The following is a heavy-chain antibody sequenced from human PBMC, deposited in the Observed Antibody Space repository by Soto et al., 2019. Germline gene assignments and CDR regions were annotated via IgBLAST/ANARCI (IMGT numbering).Heavy chain of an antibody. J-gene: IGHJ4*02. CDR1: GFTFTGYT. V-gene: IGHV3-21*01. Sequence: GGSLRLSSAASGFTFTGYTMNWVRQAPGKGLEWVSSISSSSSYIYYADSVKGRFTISRDNAKNSLYLQMISLRAEDTAVYYCARGSTTLPFDYWGQGTQVTVS. D-gene: IGHD4-17*01. CDR2: ISSSSSYI. CDR3: ARGSTTLPFDY.